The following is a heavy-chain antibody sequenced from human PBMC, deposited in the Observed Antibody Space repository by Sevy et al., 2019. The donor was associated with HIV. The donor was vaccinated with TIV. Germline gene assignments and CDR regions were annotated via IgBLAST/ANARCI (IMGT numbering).Heavy chain of an antibody. Sequence: ASVKVSCKVSRYTLTQLSMHWVRQAPGKGLEWMGSFDPEDDETLYAQNFQDRVTMTEDTSTGTAYMELRTLRSEDTALYYCATTKDYYESSGSPFDYWGQGTLVTVSS. CDR2: FDPEDDET. J-gene: IGHJ4*02. V-gene: IGHV1-24*01. CDR3: ATTKDYYESSGSPFDY. CDR1: RYTLTQLS. D-gene: IGHD3-22*01.